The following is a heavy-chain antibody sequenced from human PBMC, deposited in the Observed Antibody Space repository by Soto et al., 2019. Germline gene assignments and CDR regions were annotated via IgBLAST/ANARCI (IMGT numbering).Heavy chain of an antibody. CDR1: GYTYTRYY. CDR2: INPSGGST. V-gene: IGHV1-46*03. J-gene: IGHJ5*02. D-gene: IGHD3-10*01. Sequence: ASVKVSCKASGYTYTRYYMHWVRQAPGQGLEWMGIINPSGGSTSYAQKFQGRVTMTRDTSTSTVYMELSSLRSEDTAVYYCARDQPVLYYYGSGSTNEPARDLSFDPWGQVTLFTVTS. CDR3: ARDQPVLYYYGSGSTNEPARDLSFDP.